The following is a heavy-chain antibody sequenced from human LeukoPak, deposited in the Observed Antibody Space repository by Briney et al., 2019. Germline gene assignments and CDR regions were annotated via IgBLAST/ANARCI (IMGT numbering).Heavy chain of an antibody. CDR3: ARGASKVVVIPLVDY. CDR2: INRDGSST. J-gene: IGHJ4*02. CDR1: GFTSSENW. D-gene: IGHD3-22*01. V-gene: IGHV3-74*01. Sequence: PGGSLRLSCAASGFTSSENWMHWVRQGPGKGLVWVSRINRDGSSTSYADSVKGRFTISRDNAKNSLYLQMNSLRAEDTAVYYCARGASKVVVIPLVDYWGQGTLVTVSS.